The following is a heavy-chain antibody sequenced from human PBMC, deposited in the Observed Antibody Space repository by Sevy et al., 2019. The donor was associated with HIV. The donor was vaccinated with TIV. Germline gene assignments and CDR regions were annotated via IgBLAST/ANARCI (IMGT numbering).Heavy chain of an antibody. CDR1: GLNFDDYG. D-gene: IGHD2-21*02. Sequence: GGSLRLSCAASGLNFDDYGMSWVRQAPGKGLEWVSAINWNGVGTSYADSVKGRFTISRDNAKNSLYVQRNSLRAEDTALYYCARERSCGGDCYYFEYWGQGTLVTVSS. J-gene: IGHJ4*02. CDR3: ARERSCGGDCYYFEY. CDR2: INWNGVGT. V-gene: IGHV3-20*04.